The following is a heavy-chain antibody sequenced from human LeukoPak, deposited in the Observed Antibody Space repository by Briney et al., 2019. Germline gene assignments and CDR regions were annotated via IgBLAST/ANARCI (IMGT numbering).Heavy chain of an antibody. CDR3: AKDGADILTGYNYFDY. J-gene: IGHJ4*02. CDR2: ISYDGSNK. D-gene: IGHD3-9*01. V-gene: IGHV3-30*18. CDR1: GFTFSSYG. Sequence: GRSLRLSCAASGFTFSSYGMHWARQAPGKGLEWVAVISYDGSNKYYADSVKGRFTISRDNSKNTLYLQMNSLRAEDTAVYYCAKDGADILTGYNYFDYWGQGTLVTVSS.